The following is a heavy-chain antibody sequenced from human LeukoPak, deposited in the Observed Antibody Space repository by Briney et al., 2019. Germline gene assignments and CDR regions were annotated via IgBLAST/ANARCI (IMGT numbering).Heavy chain of an antibody. Sequence: GGSLRLSCAASGFTFSSSAMSWVRQAPGKGLEWVSAISGSGHSTYYTDSVKGRFTISRDNSKNTVYLQINSLRAEDTAVFYCAKVPYRYFGSGSYQFDYWGQGTLVTVSS. CDR3: AKVPYRYFGSGSYQFDY. CDR2: ISGSGHST. V-gene: IGHV3-23*01. D-gene: IGHD3-10*01. CDR1: GFTFSSSA. J-gene: IGHJ4*02.